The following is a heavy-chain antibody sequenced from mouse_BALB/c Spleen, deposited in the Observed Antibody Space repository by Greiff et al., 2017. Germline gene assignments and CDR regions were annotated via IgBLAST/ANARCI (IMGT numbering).Heavy chain of an antibody. J-gene: IGHJ3*01. CDR3: ASLSTMITTTWFAY. Sequence: EVKLVESGPGLVKPSQSLSLTCTVTGYSITSDYAWNWIRQFPGNKLEWMGYISYSGSTSYNPSLKSRISITRDTSKNQFFLQLNSVTTEDTATYYCASLSTMITTTWFAYWGQGTLVTVSA. V-gene: IGHV3-2*02. D-gene: IGHD2-4*01. CDR2: ISYSGST. CDR1: GYSITSDYA.